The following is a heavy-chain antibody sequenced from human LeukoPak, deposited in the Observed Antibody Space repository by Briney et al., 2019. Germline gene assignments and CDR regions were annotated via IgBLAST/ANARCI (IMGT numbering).Heavy chain of an antibody. CDR1: GFTFTSHA. D-gene: IGHD3-3*01. J-gene: IGHJ2*01. CDR2: LSGSADST. V-gene: IGHV3-23*01. Sequence: GGSLRLSCAASGFTFTSHAVSWVRQAPGKGLKWVSALSGSADSTYYADSVKGRFIISRDNSNNTVYLQMNSLRAEDTAVYYCARGFWDDFEYLDFWGRGTLVTVSS. CDR3: ARGFWDDFEYLDF.